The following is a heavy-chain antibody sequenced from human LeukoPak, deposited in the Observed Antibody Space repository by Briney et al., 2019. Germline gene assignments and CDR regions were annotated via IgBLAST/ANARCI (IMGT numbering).Heavy chain of an antibody. D-gene: IGHD3-22*01. J-gene: IGHJ4*02. CDR1: GFTFSSYG. Sequence: GGSLRLSCAASGFTFSSYGMHWVRQAPGKGLEWVAAAQGDGRLQYYADSVKGRFTISKDISKSTLYVQMNSLRAEDTAVYYCATGGGFYYGHWGQGTLVTVSS. CDR2: AQGDGRLQ. V-gene: IGHV3-33*08. CDR3: ATGGGFYYGH.